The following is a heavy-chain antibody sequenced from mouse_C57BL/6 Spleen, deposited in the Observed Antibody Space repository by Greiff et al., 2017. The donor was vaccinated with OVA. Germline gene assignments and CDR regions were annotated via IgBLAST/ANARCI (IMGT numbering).Heavy chain of an antibody. Sequence: QVQLQQPGAELVMPGASVKLSCKASGYTFTSYWMHWVKQRPGQGLEWIGEIDPPDSYTNYNQKFKGKSTLTVDKSSSTAYMQLSSLTSEDSAVYYCARRGLTGTYYFDYWGQGTTLTVSS. V-gene: IGHV1-69*01. D-gene: IGHD4-1*01. CDR1: GYTFTSYW. CDR3: ARRGLTGTYYFDY. J-gene: IGHJ2*01. CDR2: IDPPDSYT.